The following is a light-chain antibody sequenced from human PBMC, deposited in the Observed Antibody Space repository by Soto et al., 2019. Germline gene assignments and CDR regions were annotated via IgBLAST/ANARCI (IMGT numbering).Light chain of an antibody. J-gene: IGKJ4*01. CDR3: QQRSNWPLT. V-gene: IGKV3-11*01. CDR1: QSVSRS. CDR2: EAS. Sequence: EIVLTQSPATLSLSPGERATLSCRASQSVSRSLAWYQQKPGQAPRLLIYEASNRATGIPPRFSGSGSRTDFTLNISSLEPEDFAVYSCQQRSNWPLTFGGGTKVEVK.